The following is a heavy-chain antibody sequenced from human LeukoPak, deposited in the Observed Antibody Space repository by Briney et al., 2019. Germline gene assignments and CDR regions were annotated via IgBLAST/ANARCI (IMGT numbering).Heavy chain of an antibody. CDR1: GFTFSSYA. Sequence: GGSLRLSCAASGFTFSSYAMHWVRQAPGKGLEWVAVISFDGTNKYYADSVKGRFTISRDNSENTLYLQMDSLRVEDTAVYYCAKLRVLSSSSENNWFDSWGQGTLVTVYS. CDR2: ISFDGTNK. CDR3: AKLRVLSSSSENNWFDS. J-gene: IGHJ5*01. D-gene: IGHD6-6*01. V-gene: IGHV3-30-3*02.